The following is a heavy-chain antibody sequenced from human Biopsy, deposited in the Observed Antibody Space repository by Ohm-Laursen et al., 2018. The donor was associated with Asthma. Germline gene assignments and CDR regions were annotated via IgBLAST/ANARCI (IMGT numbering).Heavy chain of an antibody. CDR1: GGMFGNYA. V-gene: IGHV1-69*01. D-gene: IGHD6-19*01. J-gene: IGHJ6*02. CDR3: ARCQVGYSSGWSLLLKKIYYSGMDV. Sequence: GSSVKVSCKASGGMFGNYAISWVRPAPGLGLEWMGGISPIFGSSNYAQKFQGRVTITADESTSTAYMEVTSLRSEDTAIYYCARCQVGYSSGWSLLLKKIYYSGMDVWGQGTAVTVSS. CDR2: ISPIFGSS.